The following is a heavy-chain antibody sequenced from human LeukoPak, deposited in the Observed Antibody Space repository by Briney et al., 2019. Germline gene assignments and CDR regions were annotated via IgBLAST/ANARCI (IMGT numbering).Heavy chain of an antibody. CDR3: AIQITMIVVVPYFDY. J-gene: IGHJ4*02. Sequence: GGSLRLSCAASGLTFSDYYMTWIRQAPGKGLEWVSSISGSGTTTYSADSVRGRFTVSRDNAKNSVFLYMNSLRAEDTAVYYCAIQITMIVVVPYFDYWGQGTLVTVSS. D-gene: IGHD3-22*01. CDR1: GLTFSDYY. CDR2: ISGSGTTT. V-gene: IGHV3-11*04.